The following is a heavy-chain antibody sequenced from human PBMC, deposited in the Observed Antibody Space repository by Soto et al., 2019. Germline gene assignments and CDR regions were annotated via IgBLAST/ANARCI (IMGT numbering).Heavy chain of an antibody. CDR3: ASPNPPRGSGFIFDY. CDR1: GGTFSSYT. V-gene: IGHV1-69*02. Sequence: QVQLVQSGAEVKKPGSSVKVSCKASGGTFSSYTISWVRQAPGQGLEWMGRIIPILGIANYAQKFQGRVSITADKSTMTAYIERSSLRSEDRAVYCCASPNPPRGSGFIFDYWGEGTLVTVSS. J-gene: IGHJ4*02. CDR2: IIPILGIA. D-gene: IGHD2-8*01.